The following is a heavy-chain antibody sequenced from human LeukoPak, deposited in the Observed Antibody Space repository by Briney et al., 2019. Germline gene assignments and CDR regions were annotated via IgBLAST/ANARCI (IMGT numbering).Heavy chain of an antibody. CDR2: IKQDGSES. CDR1: GFTFSSYW. CDR3: ASSSQDQVLSFY. D-gene: IGHD2-2*01. Sequence: GGSLRLSCAASGFTFSSYWLSWVREAPGQGLVRVANIKQDGSESCFVDSVKDRLTISRENAKNSLYLQMNSLRCEDTAVYYCASSSQDQVLSFYWGQGTLVAVSS. J-gene: IGHJ4*02. V-gene: IGHV3-7*01.